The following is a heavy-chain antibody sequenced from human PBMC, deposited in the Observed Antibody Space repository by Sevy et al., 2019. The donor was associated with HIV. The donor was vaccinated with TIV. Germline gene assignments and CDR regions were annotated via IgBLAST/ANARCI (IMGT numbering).Heavy chain of an antibody. J-gene: IGHJ5*02. CDR2: ISWNSGSI. D-gene: IGHD3-10*01. CDR1: GFTFDDYA. CDR3: AKGVDYGVTNWFDP. Sequence: GGSLRLSCAASGFTFDDYAMHWVQQAPGKGLEWVSGISWNSGSIGYADSVKGRFTISRDNAKNSLYLQMNSLRAEDTALYYCAKGVDYGVTNWFDPWGQGTLVTVSS. V-gene: IGHV3-9*01.